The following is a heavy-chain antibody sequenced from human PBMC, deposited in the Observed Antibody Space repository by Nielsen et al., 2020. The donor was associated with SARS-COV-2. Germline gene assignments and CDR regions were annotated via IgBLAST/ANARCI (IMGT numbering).Heavy chain of an antibody. D-gene: IGHD2-15*01. Sequence: SVKVSCKASGFTFTSSAVQLVRQARGQRLEWIGWIVVGSGNTNYAQKFQERVTITRDMSTSTAYMELSSLRSEDTAVYYCAATAGVAVLSDYWGQGTLVTVSS. CDR1: GFTFTSSA. CDR3: AATAGVAVLSDY. V-gene: IGHV1-58*01. CDR2: IVVGSGNT. J-gene: IGHJ4*02.